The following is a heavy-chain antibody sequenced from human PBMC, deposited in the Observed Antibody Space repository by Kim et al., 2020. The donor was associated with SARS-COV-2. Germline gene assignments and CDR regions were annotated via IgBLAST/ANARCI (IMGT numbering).Heavy chain of an antibody. V-gene: IGHV5-51*01. Sequence: YSPAIKGKVTISADKSISTAYLQWSSLKASDTAMYYCARVVVAATCWFDPWGQGTLVTVSS. J-gene: IGHJ5*02. D-gene: IGHD2-15*01. CDR3: ARVVVAATCWFDP.